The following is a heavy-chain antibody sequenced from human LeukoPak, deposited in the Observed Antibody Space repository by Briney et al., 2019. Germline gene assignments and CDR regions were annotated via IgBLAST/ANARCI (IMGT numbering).Heavy chain of an antibody. CDR2: IYSGDNT. Sequence: PGGSLRLSCAASGFTVSSNYMSWVRQAPGKGLEWVSIIYSGDNTYYADSVKGRFTISRDNSKNTLYLQMNSLRAEDTAVYYCARGKGSSSPYYFDYWGQGTLLTVSS. CDR1: GFTVSSNY. CDR3: ARGKGSSSPYYFDY. V-gene: IGHV3-66*01. J-gene: IGHJ4*02. D-gene: IGHD6-6*01.